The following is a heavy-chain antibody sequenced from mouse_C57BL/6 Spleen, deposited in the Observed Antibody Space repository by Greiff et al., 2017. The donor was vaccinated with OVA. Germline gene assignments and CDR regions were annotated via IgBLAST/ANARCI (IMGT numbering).Heavy chain of an antibody. Sequence: VQLQQPGAELVKPGASVKVSCKASGYTFTSYWMHWVKQRPGQGLEWIGRIHPSDSDTNYNQKFKGKATLTVDKSSSTAYMQLSSLTSEDAAVYYCAPLYYYGSSSYDMDDWGQGTSVTVAS. V-gene: IGHV1-74*01. D-gene: IGHD1-1*01. CDR2: IHPSDSDT. CDR1: GYTFTSYW. CDR3: APLYYYGSSSYDMDD. J-gene: IGHJ4*01.